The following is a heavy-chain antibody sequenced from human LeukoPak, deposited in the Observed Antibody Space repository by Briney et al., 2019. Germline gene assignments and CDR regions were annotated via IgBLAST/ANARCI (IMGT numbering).Heavy chain of an antibody. CDR2: IRYDGSNK. CDR1: GFTFSSYG. CDR3: ASLSRVTLVYYFDY. D-gene: IGHD4-23*01. J-gene: IGHJ4*02. Sequence: PGGSLRLSCAASGFTFSSYGMHWVRQAPGKGLEWVAFIRYDGSNKYYADSVKGRFTISRDNSKNTLYLQMNSLRAEDTAVYYYASLSRVTLVYYFDYWGQGTLVTVSS. V-gene: IGHV3-30*02.